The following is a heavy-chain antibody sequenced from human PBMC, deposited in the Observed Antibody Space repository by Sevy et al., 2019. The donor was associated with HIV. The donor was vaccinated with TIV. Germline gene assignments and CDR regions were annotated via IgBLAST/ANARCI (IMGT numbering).Heavy chain of an antibody. CDR1: EFTFNNYA. Sequence: GGSLRLSCAASEFTFNNYAMNWVRRAPGKGLEWISAISADGTYTYHADSVQRRFTISRDNSKSTVYLQMDSLRADDTAVYYCTKGAGGQWIADYFDYWGQGVLVTVSS. CDR3: TKGAGGQWIADYFDY. J-gene: IGHJ4*02. CDR2: ISADGTYT. V-gene: IGHV3-23*01. D-gene: IGHD2-2*03.